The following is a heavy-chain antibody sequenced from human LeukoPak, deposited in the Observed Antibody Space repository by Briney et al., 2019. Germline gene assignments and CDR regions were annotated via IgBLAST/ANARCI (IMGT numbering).Heavy chain of an antibody. V-gene: IGHV3-30*04. CDR2: ISYDGSNK. CDR3: TRAQKTSGSYYYYYYYMDV. CDR1: GFTFSSYA. Sequence: PGGSLRLSCAASGFTFSSYAMHWVRQAPGKGLEGVAVISYDGSNKYYADSVKGRFTISRDNSKNTLYLQMNSLRAEDTAVYYCTRAQKTSGSYYYYYYYMDVWGKGTTVTISS. D-gene: IGHD1-26*01. J-gene: IGHJ6*03.